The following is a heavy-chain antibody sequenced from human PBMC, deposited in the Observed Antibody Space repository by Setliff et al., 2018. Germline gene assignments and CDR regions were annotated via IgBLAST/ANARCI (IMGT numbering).Heavy chain of an antibody. CDR3: FGAGTCSY. CDR1: GFTFSAYW. D-gene: IGHD3-10*01. CDR2: INQDGSDK. Sequence: GGSLRLSCAASGFTFSAYWMSWFRQAPGKGLEWVANINQDGSDKYYVHSLNGRFTISRDNAKNSLSLQMNNLRTEDTAVYYCFGAGTCSYWGQGTLVTVSS. J-gene: IGHJ4*02. V-gene: IGHV3-7*01.